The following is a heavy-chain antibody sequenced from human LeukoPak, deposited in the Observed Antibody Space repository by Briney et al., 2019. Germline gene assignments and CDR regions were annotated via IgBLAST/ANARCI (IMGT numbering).Heavy chain of an antibody. D-gene: IGHD3-10*01. CDR3: ARAYVLLWFGESLENNWFDP. J-gene: IGHJ5*02. CDR2: IYYSGST. CDR1: GGSINSSSYY. V-gene: IGHV4-39*07. Sequence: SETLSLTCTVSGGSINSSSYYWGWIRQPPGKGLEWIGSIYYSGSTYYNPSLKSRVTISVDTSKNQFSLKLSSVTAADTAVYYCARAYVLLWFGESLENNWFDPWGQGTLVTVSS.